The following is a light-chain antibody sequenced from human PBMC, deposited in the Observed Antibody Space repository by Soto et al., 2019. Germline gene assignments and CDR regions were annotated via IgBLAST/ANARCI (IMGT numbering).Light chain of an antibody. CDR1: SADIGAFNY. J-gene: IGLJ2*01. Sequence: QSALTQPASVSGSPGQSFTISCAGTSADIGAFNYVSWYQHHPGKAPKLLIYDVSDRPSGVSTRFSASKSANTASLTISGLQADDEADYYCSSYSTSSALVFGGGTKLTVL. CDR3: SSYSTSSALV. CDR2: DVS. V-gene: IGLV2-14*03.